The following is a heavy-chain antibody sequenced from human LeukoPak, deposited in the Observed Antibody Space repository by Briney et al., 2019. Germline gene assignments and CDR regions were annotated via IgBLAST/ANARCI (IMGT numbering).Heavy chain of an antibody. J-gene: IGHJ4*02. V-gene: IGHV3-30*19. CDR1: GFIFSSNW. CDR2: ISKDGSDK. Sequence: PGGSLRLSCAASGFIFSSNWMHWVRQAPGKGLEWVAVISKDGSDKYYPGSVRGRFTISRDNSKNTIYLQMDSLRAEDTAIYYCARDYWWNYDYWGQGTLVTVSS. CDR3: ARDYWWNYDY. D-gene: IGHD1-7*01.